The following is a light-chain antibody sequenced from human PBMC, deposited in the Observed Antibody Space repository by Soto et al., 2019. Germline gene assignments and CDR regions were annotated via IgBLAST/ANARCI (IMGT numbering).Light chain of an antibody. CDR3: QFYGDPSKT. CDR2: DAS. V-gene: IGKV3D-15*01. CDR1: QSVFSN. Sequence: EIVMTQSPATLSVSPGERATLSCRASQSVFSNLAWYQQKPGQAPRLLIFDASTRATGIPDRFTGSGSGTDFTLTISRLEPEDFAVYYCQFYGDPSKTFGQGTKVDIK. J-gene: IGKJ1*01.